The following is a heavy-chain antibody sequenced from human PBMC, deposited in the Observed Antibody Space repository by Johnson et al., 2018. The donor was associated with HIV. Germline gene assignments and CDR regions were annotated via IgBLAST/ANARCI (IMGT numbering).Heavy chain of an antibody. V-gene: IGHV3-30*02. Sequence: QVQLVESGGGVVQPGGSLRLSCVASGFSFSGYGMHWVRQAPGKGLEWVAFIRYDGSNKYYADSVKGRFTISRDNSKNTLYLQMNSLRAEDTAVYYCAKSDVVVIPEGAFDIWGQGTMVTVSS. CDR2: IRYDGSNK. CDR3: AKSDVVVIPEGAFDI. D-gene: IGHD2-21*01. J-gene: IGHJ3*02. CDR1: GFSFSGYG.